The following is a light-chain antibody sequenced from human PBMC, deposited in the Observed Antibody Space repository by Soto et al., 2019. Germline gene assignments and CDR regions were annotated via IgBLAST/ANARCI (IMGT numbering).Light chain of an antibody. CDR2: GAS. J-gene: IGKJ1*01. CDR3: QQYNNWPRT. V-gene: IGKV3-20*01. Sequence: EIVLTQSPGTLSLSPGEGATLSCRSSQYIATSYLAWYQQRRGQAPRLLIYGASSRATGIPDRFSGSGSGTDFTLTISRLEPEDFAVYYCQQYNNWPRTFGQGTKVDIK. CDR1: QYIATSY.